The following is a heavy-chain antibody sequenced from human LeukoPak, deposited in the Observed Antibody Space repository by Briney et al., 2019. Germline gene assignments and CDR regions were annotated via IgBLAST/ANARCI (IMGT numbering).Heavy chain of an antibody. J-gene: IGHJ5*02. D-gene: IGHD6-13*01. CDR3: ARDRGSSSPGPFDP. CDR2: ISSNGGST. V-gene: IGHV3-64*01. CDR1: GFTFSSYA. Sequence: PGGSLRLSCAASGFTFSSYAMHWVRQAPGKGLEYVSAISSNGGSTYYANSVKGRFTISRDNAKNSLYLQMNSLRAEDTAVYYCARDRGSSSPGPFDPWGQGTLVTVSS.